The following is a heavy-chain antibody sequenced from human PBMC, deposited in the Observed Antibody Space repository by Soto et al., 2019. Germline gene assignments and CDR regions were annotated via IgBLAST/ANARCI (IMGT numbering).Heavy chain of an antibody. Sequence: SETLSLTCTVSGGSISSGGYYWSWIRQHPGKGLEWIGYIYYSGSTYYNPSLKSRVTISVDTSKNQFSLKLSSVTAADTAVYYCAGLSGYSYLVQNDSWGQGTLVTVSS. D-gene: IGHD5-18*01. V-gene: IGHV4-31*03. CDR1: GGSISSGGYY. CDR3: AGLSGYSYLVQNDS. J-gene: IGHJ4*02. CDR2: IYYSGST.